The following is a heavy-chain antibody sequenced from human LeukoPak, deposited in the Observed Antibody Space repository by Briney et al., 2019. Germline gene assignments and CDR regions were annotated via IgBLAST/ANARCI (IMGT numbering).Heavy chain of an antibody. CDR3: ARVMGYYYYGMDV. J-gene: IGHJ6*02. V-gene: IGHV3-21*06. D-gene: IGHD3-10*01. CDR2: ISSSSSYI. Sequence: GGSLRLSCAASGFTFSSYSMNWVRQAPGKGLEWVSSISSSSSYIYYADSVRGRFTISRDNAKNSLYLQMNSLRAEDTAVYYCARVMGYYYYGMDVWGQGTTVTVSS. CDR1: GFTFSSYS.